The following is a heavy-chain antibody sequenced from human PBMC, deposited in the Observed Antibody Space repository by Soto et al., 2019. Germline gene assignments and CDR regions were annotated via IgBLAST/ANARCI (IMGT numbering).Heavy chain of an antibody. Sequence: ASVKVSFKASGSTFTSYGFILVRQAPGQGLEWMGWISPYSGNTNYAQKLQGRVTMTTSTSTSTAYMELRSLRSDDTAVYYCARNRRPIDYYFDYWGQGTLVTVSS. D-gene: IGHD1-26*01. CDR3: ARNRRPIDYYFDY. CDR1: GSTFTSYG. J-gene: IGHJ4*02. CDR2: ISPYSGNT. V-gene: IGHV1-18*01.